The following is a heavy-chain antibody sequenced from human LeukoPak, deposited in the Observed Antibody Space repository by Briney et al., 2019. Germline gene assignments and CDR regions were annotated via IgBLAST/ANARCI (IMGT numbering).Heavy chain of an antibody. D-gene: IGHD3-22*01. Sequence: PARTLTLSCAAYGFTFSSYYMHWVRQPPGKGLEWVADIWYDGSNKYYADSVKGRFTISRDNSKNTLYLQMNSLRAEDTAVYYCARVEGYDSSGYYYGFDYWGQGTLVTVSS. V-gene: IGHV3-33*08. CDR3: ARVEGYDSSGYYYGFDY. CDR2: IWYDGSNK. CDR1: GFTFSSYY. J-gene: IGHJ4*02.